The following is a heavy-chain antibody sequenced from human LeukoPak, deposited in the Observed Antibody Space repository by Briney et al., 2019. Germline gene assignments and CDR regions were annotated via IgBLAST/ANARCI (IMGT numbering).Heavy chain of an antibody. CDR2: ISSSGSTI. D-gene: IGHD6-19*01. V-gene: IGHV3-48*03. CDR3: AKDTGQWPVRTFDS. Sequence: PGGSLRLSCAASGFTFSSYEMNWVRQAPGKGLEWVSYISSSGSTIYYADSVKGRFTISRDNSKNTLYLQMNSLRAEDTAVYSCAKDTGQWPVRTFDSWGQGTLVTVSS. J-gene: IGHJ4*02. CDR1: GFTFSSYE.